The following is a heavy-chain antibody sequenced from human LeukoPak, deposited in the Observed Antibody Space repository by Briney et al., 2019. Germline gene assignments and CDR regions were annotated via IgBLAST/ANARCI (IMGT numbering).Heavy chain of an antibody. V-gene: IGHV3-7*01. Sequence: PGGSLRLSCAASGFTFSTYWMSWVRQAPGKGLEWVANIKQDGSEEYYVDSVKGRFTISRDNAKNSLYLQMNSLRAEDTAVYYCARDSEVYYYYGMDVWGQGTTVTVSS. CDR3: ARDSEVYYYYGMDV. J-gene: IGHJ6*02. CDR1: GFTFSTYW. CDR2: IKQDGSEE.